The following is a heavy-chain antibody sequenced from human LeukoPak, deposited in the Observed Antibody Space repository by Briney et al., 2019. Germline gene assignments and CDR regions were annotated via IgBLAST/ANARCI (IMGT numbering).Heavy chain of an antibody. CDR3: ARADYSSGWYDAFDI. D-gene: IGHD6-19*01. V-gene: IGHV1-8*02. J-gene: IGHJ3*02. CDR1: GYTFTGYY. CDR2: MNPNSGNT. Sequence: ASVKVSCKASGYTFTGYYLHWVRQAPGQGLEWMGWMNPNSGNTGYAQKFQGRVTMTRNTSISTAYMELSSLRSEDTAVYYCARADYSSGWYDAFDIWGQGTMVTVSS.